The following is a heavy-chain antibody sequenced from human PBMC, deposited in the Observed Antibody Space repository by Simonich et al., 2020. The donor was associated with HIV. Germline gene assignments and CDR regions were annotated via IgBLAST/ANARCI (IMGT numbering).Heavy chain of an antibody. Sequence: GLIYPGDSDTRYSPSFQGQVTISADKSISTAYLQWSSLKASDTAMYYCVRRGYSAYDEGYWGQGTLVTVSS. J-gene: IGHJ4*02. V-gene: IGHV5-51*01. D-gene: IGHD5-12*01. CDR3: VRRGYSAYDEGY. CDR2: IYPGDSDT.